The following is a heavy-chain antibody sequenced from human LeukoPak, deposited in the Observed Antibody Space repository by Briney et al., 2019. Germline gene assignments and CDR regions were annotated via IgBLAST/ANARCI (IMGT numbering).Heavy chain of an antibody. J-gene: IGHJ4*02. V-gene: IGHV3-43*02. Sequence: PGGSLRLSCAASGFTFDDYAMHWVRQAPGKGLEWVSLISGDGGSTYYADSVKGRFTISRDNSKNSLYLQMNSLRTEDTALYYCAKDKPEHKYSSGWYVDYWGQGTLVTVSS. D-gene: IGHD6-19*01. CDR2: ISGDGGST. CDR3: AKDKPEHKYSSGWYVDY. CDR1: GFTFDDYA.